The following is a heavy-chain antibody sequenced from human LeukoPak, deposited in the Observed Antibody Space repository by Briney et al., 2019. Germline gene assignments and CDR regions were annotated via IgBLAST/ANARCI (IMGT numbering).Heavy chain of an antibody. CDR1: GGSISSGSYY. J-gene: IGHJ4*02. V-gene: IGHV4-61*02. Sequence: SETLSLTCTVSGGSISSGSYYWSWIRQPAGKGLEWIGRIYTSGSTNYDPSLKSRVTISVDTSKNQFSLKLSSVTAADTAVYYCARAPRHSGSYPFDYWGQGTLVTVSS. CDR2: IYTSGST. CDR3: ARAPRHSGSYPFDY. D-gene: IGHD1-26*01.